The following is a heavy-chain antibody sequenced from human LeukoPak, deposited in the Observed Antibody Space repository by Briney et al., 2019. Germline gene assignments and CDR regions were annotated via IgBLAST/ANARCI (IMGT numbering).Heavy chain of an antibody. CDR2: INHSGST. Sequence: SETLSLTCAVYGGSFSGYYWSWIRQPPGKGLECIGEINHSGSTNYNPSLKSRVTISVDPSKNQFSLKLSSVTAADTAVYYCARVGSRNDFWSGYSPRYYYYYMDVWGKGTTVTVSS. J-gene: IGHJ6*03. CDR1: GGSFSGYY. D-gene: IGHD3-3*01. V-gene: IGHV4-34*01. CDR3: ARVGSRNDFWSGYSPRYYYYYMDV.